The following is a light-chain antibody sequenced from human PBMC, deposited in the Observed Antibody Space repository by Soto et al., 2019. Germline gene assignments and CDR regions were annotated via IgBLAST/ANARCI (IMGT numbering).Light chain of an antibody. CDR1: QRVSSSY. J-gene: IGKJ1*01. CDR3: QQYGSSRT. CDR2: GAS. Sequence: EIVLTQSPGTLSLSPGERATLSCRASQRVSSSYLAWYQQKPGQAPRLLIYGASSRATGIPDRFSGSGAGADFTLTISRLEPEEIAVYYCQQYGSSRTFDQGTKVEIK. V-gene: IGKV3-20*01.